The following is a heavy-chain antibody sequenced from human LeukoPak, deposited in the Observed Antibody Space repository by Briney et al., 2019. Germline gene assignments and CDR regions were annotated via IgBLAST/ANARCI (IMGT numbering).Heavy chain of an antibody. CDR3: ARTVYSSSSGYYYYYMDV. J-gene: IGHJ6*03. Sequence: ASVKVSCKASGGTFSSYAISWVQQAPGQGLEWMGGIIPIFGTANYAQKFQGRVTITTDESTSTAYMELSSLRSEDTAVYYCARTVYSSSSGYYYYYMDVWGKGTTVTVSS. CDR2: IIPIFGTA. D-gene: IGHD6-13*01. CDR1: GGTFSSYA. V-gene: IGHV1-69*05.